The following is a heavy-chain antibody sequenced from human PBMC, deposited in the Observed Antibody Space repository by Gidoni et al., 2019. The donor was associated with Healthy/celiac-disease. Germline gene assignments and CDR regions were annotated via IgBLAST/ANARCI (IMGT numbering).Heavy chain of an antibody. D-gene: IGHD1-26*01. CDR1: GGSISSSSYY. J-gene: IGHJ5*02. V-gene: IGHV4-39*01. Sequence: QLQLQESGPGLVKPSETLSLTCTVSGGSISSSSYYWGWIRQPPGKGLEWIGSVYYSGSTYYNPSLKSRVTISVDTSKNQFSLKLSSVPAADTAVYYCARHARSGSYLGVGWFDPWGQGTLVTVSS. CDR2: VYYSGST. CDR3: ARHARSGSYLGVGWFDP.